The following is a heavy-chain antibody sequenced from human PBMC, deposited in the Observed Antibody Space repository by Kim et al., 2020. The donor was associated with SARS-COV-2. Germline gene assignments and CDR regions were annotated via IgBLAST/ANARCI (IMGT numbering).Heavy chain of an antibody. D-gene: IGHD1-26*01. CDR3: ARSFSGSYFGYDY. V-gene: IGHV3-30*03. CDR2: ISYDGSHK. Sequence: GRSLRLSCAASGFTFNTYGMHWVRQAPGKGLEWVAVISYDGSHKYYVDSVKGRFTISRDNPKNTLYLQMNSLRIEDTAVYYCARSFSGSYFGYDYWGQGSLVTVS. CDR1: GFTFNTYG. J-gene: IGHJ4*02.